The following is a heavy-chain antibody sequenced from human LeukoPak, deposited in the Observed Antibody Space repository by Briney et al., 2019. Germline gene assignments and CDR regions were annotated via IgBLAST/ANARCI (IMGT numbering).Heavy chain of an antibody. V-gene: IGHV4-59*01. J-gene: IGHJ6*02. D-gene: IGHD3-10*01. CDR2: IYYSGST. CDR1: GGSFSGYY. Sequence: PSETLSLTCAVYGGSFSGYYWSWIRQPPGKGLEWIGFIYYSGSTNYNPSLKSRVTISVDTSKNQFSLKLSFVTAADTAMYYCARDARGSSYMDVWGQGTTVTVSS. CDR3: ARDARGSSYMDV.